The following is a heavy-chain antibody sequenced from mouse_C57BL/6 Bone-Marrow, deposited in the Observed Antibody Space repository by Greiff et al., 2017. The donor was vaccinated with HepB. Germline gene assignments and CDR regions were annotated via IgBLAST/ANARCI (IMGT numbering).Heavy chain of an antibody. Sequence: QVTLKVSGPGILQSSQTLSLTCSFSGFSLSTSGMGVSWIRQPSGKGLAWLVHIYWDDDKCNNPSLKSRLTISKDTSSNQVFLKITSVDTADTATYYCARRGDYCGSSYGFAYWGQGTLVTVSA. J-gene: IGHJ3*01. V-gene: IGHV8-12*01. CDR2: IYWDDDK. CDR1: GFSLSTSGMG. CDR3: ARRGDYCGSSYGFAY. D-gene: IGHD1-1*01.